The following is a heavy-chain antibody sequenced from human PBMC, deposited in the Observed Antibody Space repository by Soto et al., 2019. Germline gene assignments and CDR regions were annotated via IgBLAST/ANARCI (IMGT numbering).Heavy chain of an antibody. CDR2: ISAYNGNA. CDR1: GYTFTSYA. CDR3: ARDLAAAGPFDY. J-gene: IGHJ4*02. Sequence: QVQLVQSGAEVKKPGASVKVACKTSGYTFTSYAISWVRQAPGQGLEWMGWISAYNGNAHYEQKLQGRVTMTTDTSTRTAYMELRSLRSVATSGYYCARDLAAAGPFDYLGQGTLVTVSS. D-gene: IGHD6-13*01. V-gene: IGHV1-18*01.